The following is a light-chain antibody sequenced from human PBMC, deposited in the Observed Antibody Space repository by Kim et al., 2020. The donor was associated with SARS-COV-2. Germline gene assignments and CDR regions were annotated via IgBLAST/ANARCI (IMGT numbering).Light chain of an antibody. CDR1: QSIGRN. CDR2: GAS. J-gene: IGKJ1*01. CDR3: QQYNFWPQWT. Sequence: IEMTQSPATLSVSLGERATLSCRASQSIGRNLAWYQQRPGQAPRLLIYGASTRATGIPVRISGSGSGTDFTLTISSLQSEDFAVYYCQQYNFWPQWTFGQGTKVDIK. V-gene: IGKV3-15*01.